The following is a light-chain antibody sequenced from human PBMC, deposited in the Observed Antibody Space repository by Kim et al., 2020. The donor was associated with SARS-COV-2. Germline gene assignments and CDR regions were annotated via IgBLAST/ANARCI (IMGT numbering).Light chain of an antibody. J-gene: IGLJ3*02. CDR3: NSRDSNDNVV. V-gene: IGLV3-19*01. CDR1: SRRRYY. CDR2: GKN. Sequence: VALGETVRITCGGGSRRRYYATWYQQKTGQDPILVIYGKNNRPSGIPDRFSGASAGNTASLTITGTQAGDEADYYCNSRDSNDNVVFGGGTQLTVL.